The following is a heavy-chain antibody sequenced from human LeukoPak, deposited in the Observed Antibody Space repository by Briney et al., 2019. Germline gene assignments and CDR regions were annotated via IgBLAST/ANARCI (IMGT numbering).Heavy chain of an antibody. Sequence: GRSLRLSCAVSGFTFDDYAVHWVRQVPGKGLEWVSGFTWNGDVIGYADSVKGRFTISRDKAKNSLYVQMNSLRPEDTAFYYCARGGSYMTSVTYYFDYWGQGTLVTVPS. CDR3: ARGGSYMTSVTYYFDY. J-gene: IGHJ4*01. D-gene: IGHD4-17*01. V-gene: IGHV3-9*01. CDR2: FTWNGDVI. CDR1: GFTFDDYA.